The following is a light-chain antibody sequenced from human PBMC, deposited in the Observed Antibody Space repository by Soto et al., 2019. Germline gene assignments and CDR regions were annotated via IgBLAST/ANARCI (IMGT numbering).Light chain of an antibody. V-gene: IGKV3-20*01. Sequence: EIVLTHSPGTLSFSPLERATLSFSASQSVSRTYLAWYQQKPVQAPRLLIYATSSRATGIPDRFSGSGSGTDFTLTISRLEPEDFAVYYCKQYGRSGKFGQGTKVDIK. J-gene: IGKJ1*01. CDR3: KQYGRSGK. CDR2: ATS. CDR1: QSVSRTY.